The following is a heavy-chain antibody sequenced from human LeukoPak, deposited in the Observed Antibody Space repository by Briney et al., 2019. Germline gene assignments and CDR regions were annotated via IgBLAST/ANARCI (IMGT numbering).Heavy chain of an antibody. CDR1: GYTFINHY. J-gene: IGHJ5*02. CDR3: SRTITSWLDP. V-gene: IGHV1-46*01. CDR2: VRPGDGRT. Sequence: ASVKISCKPSGYTFINHYIHWVRQAPGQGLEWMGVVRPGDGRTSYAQNFQGRVSMTRDTSTSTAYMELRSLRFEDTAVYYCSRTITSWLDPRGQGTPVTVAS. D-gene: IGHD1-20*01.